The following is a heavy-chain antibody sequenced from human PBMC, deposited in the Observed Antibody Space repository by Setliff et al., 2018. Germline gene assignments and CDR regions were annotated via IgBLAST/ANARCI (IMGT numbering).Heavy chain of an antibody. D-gene: IGHD1-26*01. V-gene: IGHV4-4*07. CDR3: AGKGISALSGAFDM. J-gene: IGHJ3*02. CDR2: IYTSGST. CDR1: GGSISNYY. Sequence: SETLSLTCTVSGGSISNYYWSWIRQPAGKGLEWIGRIYTSGSTNYNPSLKSRVTMSVDTSKNQFSLKLSSVTAADTAVYYCAGKGISALSGAFDMWGQGTMVTVSS.